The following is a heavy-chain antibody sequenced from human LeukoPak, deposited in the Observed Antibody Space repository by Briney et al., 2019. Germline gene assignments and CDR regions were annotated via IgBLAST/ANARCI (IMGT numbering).Heavy chain of an antibody. Sequence: SETLSLTCTVSCCSISSYYCTSIRQPPGKGLECIGYIYSNGSTNYNPSLKTRVTISVDTSKNQFSLKLSSVTAADTAVYYCASGRWYVDTPTYWGQGTLVTVSS. CDR1: CCSISSYY. CDR3: ASGRWYVDTPTY. J-gene: IGHJ4*02. CDR2: IYSNGST. D-gene: IGHD6-13*01. V-gene: IGHV4-59*01.